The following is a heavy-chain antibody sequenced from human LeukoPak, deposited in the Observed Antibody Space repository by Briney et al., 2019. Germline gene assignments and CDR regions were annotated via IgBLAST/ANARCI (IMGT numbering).Heavy chain of an antibody. CDR3: ARVLNDYVWGSYLGY. V-gene: IGHV3-53*01. CDR2: IYSGGST. J-gene: IGHJ4*02. Sequence: PGGSLRLSCAASGFTVSSNYMSWVRQAPGKGLEWVSVIYSGGSTYYADSVKGRFTISRDNSKNTLYLQMNSLRAGDTAVYYCARVLNDYVWGSYLGYWGQGTLVTVSS. D-gene: IGHD3-16*02. CDR1: GFTVSSNY.